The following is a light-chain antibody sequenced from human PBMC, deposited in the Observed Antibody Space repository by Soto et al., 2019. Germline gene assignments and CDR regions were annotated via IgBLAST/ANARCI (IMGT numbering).Light chain of an antibody. CDR2: EVS. J-gene: IGLJ2*01. Sequence: QSALTQPASVSGSPGQSITISCTGTSSDVGSYNLVSWYQQHPGKAPKLMVYEVSKRPSGVSTRFSGSKSGNTASLTISGLQAEDEADYYCCSYAGSRAVVFGGGTKLTVL. CDR3: CSYAGSRAVV. V-gene: IGLV2-23*02. CDR1: SSDVGSYNL.